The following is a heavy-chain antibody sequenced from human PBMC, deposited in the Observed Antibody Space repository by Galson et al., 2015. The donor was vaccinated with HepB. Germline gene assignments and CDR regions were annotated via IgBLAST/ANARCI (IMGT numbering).Heavy chain of an antibody. J-gene: IGHJ4*02. Sequence: SLRLSCAASGFTFSSYAMTWVRQAPGKGLEWVSVMSGSGDSTYYADSVKGRFTISRDNSKNTLYVQMNSLRAEDTAVYYCAKALKETLGYFDYWGQGSLVTVSS. CDR1: GFTFSSYA. CDR2: MSGSGDST. V-gene: IGHV3-23*01. CDR3: AKALKETLGYFDY.